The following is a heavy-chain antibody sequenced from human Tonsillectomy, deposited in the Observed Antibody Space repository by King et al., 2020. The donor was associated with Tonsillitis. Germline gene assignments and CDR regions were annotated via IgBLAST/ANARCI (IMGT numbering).Heavy chain of an antibody. V-gene: IGHV5-51*01. D-gene: IGHD6-19*01. CDR2: IYPGDSET. Sequence: QLVQSGAEVKKPGESLKISCKGSGYSFTSNWIGWVRQMPGKGLEWMGIIYPGDSETIYNPSFQGQVTISADKSISTAYLQWSSLKASDTAMYYCARPRIAVAGPYYFDYWGQGTLVTVSS. CDR3: ARPRIAVAGPYYFDY. CDR1: GYSFTSNW. J-gene: IGHJ4*02.